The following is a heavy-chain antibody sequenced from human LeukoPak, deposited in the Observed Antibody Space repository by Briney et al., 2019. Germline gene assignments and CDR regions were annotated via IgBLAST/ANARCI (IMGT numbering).Heavy chain of an antibody. Sequence: VSVNVSCKPSGYTFTGYYMHWVRQAPGQGLEWMGGINPNIGGTNYAQKYQGRVTMTRDTSISTAYMELSRLGSDDTAVYYCERAAENYYDSSGYYFSWGQGTLVTVST. D-gene: IGHD3-22*01. J-gene: IGHJ4*02. CDR3: ERAAENYYDSSGYYFS. CDR2: INPNIGGT. CDR1: GYTFTGYY. V-gene: IGHV1-2*02.